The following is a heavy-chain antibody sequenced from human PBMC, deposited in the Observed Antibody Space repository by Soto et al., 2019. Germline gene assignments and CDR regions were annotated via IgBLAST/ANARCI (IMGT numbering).Heavy chain of an antibody. V-gene: IGHV3-11*01. J-gene: IGHJ4*02. D-gene: IGHD2-21*02. CDR1: GFTFSDYY. CDR3: AREPPLLAVTDLYFDY. CDR2: ISSSGSTI. Sequence: PGGSLRLSCAASGFTFSDYYMSWIRQAPGKGLEWVSYISSSGSTIYYADSVKGRFTISRDNAKNSLYLQMNSLRAEDTAVYYCAREPPLLAVTDLYFDYWGQGTLVTVSS.